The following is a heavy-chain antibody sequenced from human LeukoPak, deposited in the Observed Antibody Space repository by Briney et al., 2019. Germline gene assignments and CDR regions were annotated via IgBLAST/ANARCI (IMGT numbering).Heavy chain of an antibody. V-gene: IGHV4-34*01. CDR2: INHSGST. CDR1: GGSFSGYY. D-gene: IGHD3-10*01. J-gene: IGHJ4*02. CDR3: ARSAGRFGELYYVH. Sequence: PSETLSLTCAVYGGSFSGYYWSWIRQPPGKGLEWIGEINHSGSTNYNPSLKSRVTISVDTSKNQFSLKVSSVTAADTAVYYCARSAGRFGELYYVHWGQGTLVTVSS.